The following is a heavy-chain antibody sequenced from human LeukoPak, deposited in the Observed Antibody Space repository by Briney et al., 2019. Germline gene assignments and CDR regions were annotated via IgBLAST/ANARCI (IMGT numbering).Heavy chain of an antibody. CDR1: GFTFSTYG. CDR3: VKDLNYGDLLDY. CDR2: IQYDGTNK. J-gene: IGHJ4*02. V-gene: IGHV3-30*02. D-gene: IGHD4-17*01. Sequence: GGSLRLSCAASGFTFSTYGMHWVRQAPGKGLEWVTFIQYDGTNKYYADSVKGRFTISRDNSKNTLFLQMSSLRAEDTAVYYCVKDLNYGDLLDYWGQGTLVTVSS.